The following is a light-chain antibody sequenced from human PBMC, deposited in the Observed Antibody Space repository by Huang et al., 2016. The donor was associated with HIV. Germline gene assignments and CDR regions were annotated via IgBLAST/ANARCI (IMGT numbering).Light chain of an antibody. V-gene: IGKV3-11*01. CDR3: QQRADRPT. Sequence: EIVLTQSPATLSLSPGARATLSCRASQSVASYLAWYQQKPGQAPRLLSYDTSTRAPGIPARFSGSGSGTDFTLTISGLEPEDFAVYYCQQRADRPTFGQGTRLEI. CDR2: DTS. J-gene: IGKJ2*01. CDR1: QSVASY.